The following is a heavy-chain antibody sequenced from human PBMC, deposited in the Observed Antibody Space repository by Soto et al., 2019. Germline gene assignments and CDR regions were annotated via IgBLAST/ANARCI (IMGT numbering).Heavy chain of an antibody. CDR3: AQTTGWPGFDY. CDR2: IYNGEST. J-gene: IGHJ4*02. V-gene: IGHV4-59*01. CDR1: GASISNYY. D-gene: IGHD6-19*01. Sequence: QMQLQESGPGLVKPSETMSLTCTASGASISNYYWNWIRQPPGKGLEWIGHIYNGESTNYNPSLKSRVTISVDTSKNQFSLKLGSVTAADTAVYYCAQTTGWPGFDYRGQGILVTVSS.